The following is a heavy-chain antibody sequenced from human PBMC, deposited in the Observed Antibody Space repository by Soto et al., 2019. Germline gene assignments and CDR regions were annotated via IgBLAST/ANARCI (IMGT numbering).Heavy chain of an antibody. CDR1: GGSISSYY. V-gene: IGHV4-59*01. J-gene: IGHJ4*02. CDR2: IYYSGST. CDR3: ARGGAISLYNWNDGMVDD. D-gene: IGHD1-20*01. Sequence: XETLSLSFTVSGGSISSYYWSWIRQPPGKGLEWIGYIYYSGSTNYNPSLKGRVTISVDTSKNQFSLKLSSVTAADTAVYYCARGGAISLYNWNDGMVDDWGQGTLVTVSS.